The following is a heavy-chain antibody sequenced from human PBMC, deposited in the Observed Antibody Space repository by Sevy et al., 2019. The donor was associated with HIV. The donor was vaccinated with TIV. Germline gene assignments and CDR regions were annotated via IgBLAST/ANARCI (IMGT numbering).Heavy chain of an antibody. Sequence: GGSLRLSCAASGFTVSSNYMSWVRQAPGKGLEWVSVIYSGGSTYYADSVKGRFTISRDNSKNTLYLQMNSLRAEDTAVYYCASFYSEGAFDIWGQGTMVTVSS. J-gene: IGHJ3*02. CDR3: ASFYSEGAFDI. CDR1: GFTVSSNY. V-gene: IGHV3-53*01. D-gene: IGHD2-21*01. CDR2: IYSGGST.